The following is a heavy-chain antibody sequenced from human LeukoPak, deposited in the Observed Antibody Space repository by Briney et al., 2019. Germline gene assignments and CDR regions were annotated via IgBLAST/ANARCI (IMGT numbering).Heavy chain of an antibody. V-gene: IGHV4-59*01. CDR3: ARSRRKAAAGNYFDY. CDR1: GGSISSYY. Sequence: SETLPLTCTVSGGSISSYYWSWIRQPPGKGLEWIGYIYYSGSTNYNPSLKSRVTISVDTSKNQFSLKLSSVTAADTAVYYCARSRRKAAAGNYFDYWGQGTLVTVSS. J-gene: IGHJ4*02. CDR2: IYYSGST. D-gene: IGHD6-13*01.